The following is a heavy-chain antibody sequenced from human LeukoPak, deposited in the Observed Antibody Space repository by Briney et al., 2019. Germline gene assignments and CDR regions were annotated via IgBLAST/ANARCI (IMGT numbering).Heavy chain of an antibody. CDR2: INHSGST. J-gene: IGHJ5*02. Sequence: SETLSLTCAVYGGSFSGYYWSWIRQPPGKGLEWIGEINHSGSTNYNPSLKSRVTISVDTSKNQFSLKLSSVTAADTAVYYCARASGGVFDPWGQGTLVTVSS. CDR3: ARASGGVFDP. V-gene: IGHV4-34*01. D-gene: IGHD2-8*02. CDR1: GGSFSGYY.